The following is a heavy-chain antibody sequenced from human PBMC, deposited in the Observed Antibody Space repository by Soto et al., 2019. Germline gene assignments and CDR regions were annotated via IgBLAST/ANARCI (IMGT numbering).Heavy chain of an antibody. D-gene: IGHD3-3*01. J-gene: IGHJ6*02. CDR3: DKDSVTKLFGLVDVLKFYSTDMAV. Sequence: LSCAAYGLTFDEYAMHWVRQAPRKGMEWVSGISWNSGFIGYADSVKGRFTVSRDNDKNFLYLEMNSLRADDQALYYCDKDSVTKLFGLVDVLKFYSTDMAVWRHGT. V-gene: IGHV3-9*01. CDR2: ISWNSGFI. CDR1: GLTFDEYA.